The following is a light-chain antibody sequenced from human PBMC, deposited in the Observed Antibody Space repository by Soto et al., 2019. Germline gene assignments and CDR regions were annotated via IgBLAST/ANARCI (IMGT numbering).Light chain of an antibody. J-gene: IGKJ4*01. CDR1: QGISSY. Sequence: DIQMNQSPSSLSAYVGDRVTMTCRASQGISSYLAWYQQKPGKAPKLLIYAASTLQSGVPSRFSGSGSGTEFTLTISSLQPEDFATYYCQQLNSYPLTFGGRTNVDI. V-gene: IGKV1-9*01. CDR3: QQLNSYPLT. CDR2: AAS.